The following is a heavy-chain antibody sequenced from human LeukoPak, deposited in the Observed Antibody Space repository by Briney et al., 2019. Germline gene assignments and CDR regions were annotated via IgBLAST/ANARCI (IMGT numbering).Heavy chain of an antibody. D-gene: IGHD5-12*01. CDR1: GFTFSSYW. V-gene: IGHV3-74*01. CDR2: INGDGSST. J-gene: IGHJ6*02. Sequence: GGSLRLSCAASGFTFSSYWMHWVRQAPGKRLVWVSRINGDGSSTNYADSVRGRFTISRDNAKNTLYLQMNSLRAEDTAVFYCARDPYSGYDRSLDVWGQGTAVTVSS. CDR3: ARDPYSGYDRSLDV.